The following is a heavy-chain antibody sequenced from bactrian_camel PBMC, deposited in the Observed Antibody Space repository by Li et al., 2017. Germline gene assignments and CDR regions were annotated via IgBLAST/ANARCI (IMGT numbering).Heavy chain of an antibody. Sequence: HVQLVESGGGLVQPGGSAGLTCVASGFAFSRAFVTWVRQTPGKGLEWVSYIDNGGRRYYADSVKGRFTISRDNGKNTLYLQLNSLKNEDTAMYYCASYGDKWDYKYWGQGTQVTVS. V-gene: IGHV3S1*01. CDR1: GFAFSRAF. CDR2: IDNGGRR. CDR3: ASYGDKWDYKY. D-gene: IGHD6*01. J-gene: IGHJ4*01.